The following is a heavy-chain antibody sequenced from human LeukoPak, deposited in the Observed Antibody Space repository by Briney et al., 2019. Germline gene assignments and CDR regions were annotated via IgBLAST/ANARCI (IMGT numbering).Heavy chain of an antibody. D-gene: IGHD1-26*01. CDR2: IRYDGSNK. CDR1: GFTFSSYG. CDR3: AKDGFQLLPPLKHTIVGATSPDY. J-gene: IGHJ4*02. V-gene: IGHV3-30*02. Sequence: GGSLRLSCAASGFTFSSYGMHWVRQAPGKGLEWVAFIRYDGSNKYYADSVKGRFAISRDNSKNTLYLQMNSLRAEDTAVYYCAKDGFQLLPPLKHTIVGATSPDYWGQGTLVTVSS.